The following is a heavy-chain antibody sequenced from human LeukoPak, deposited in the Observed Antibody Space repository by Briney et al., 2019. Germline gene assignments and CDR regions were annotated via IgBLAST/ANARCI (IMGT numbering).Heavy chain of an antibody. V-gene: IGHV3-11*01. CDR1: GFTLSDYY. J-gene: IGHJ2*01. CDR2: ISSSSAAI. D-gene: IGHD2-21*02. CDR3: VKSGGYATAIRYFDL. Sequence: GGSLRLSCAASGFTLSDYYMAWIRQAPGKGLEWISYISSSSAAIYYADSVKGRFTISRDNAKNSLSLQMDSLRTEDTALYYCVKSGGYATAIRYFDLWGRGTLVTVSS.